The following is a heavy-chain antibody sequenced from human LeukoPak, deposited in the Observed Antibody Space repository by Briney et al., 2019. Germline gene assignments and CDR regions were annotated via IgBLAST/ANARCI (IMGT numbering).Heavy chain of an antibody. V-gene: IGHV3-9*01. D-gene: IGHD3-9*01. Sequence: GGSLRLSCAASGFTFDDYAMHWVRQAPGKGLEWVSGISWNSGSIGYADSVKGRFTISRDNAKNSLYLQMDSLRAEDTALYYCAKDRGLRYFDWSNYFDYWGQGTLVTVSS. CDR2: ISWNSGSI. CDR3: AKDRGLRYFDWSNYFDY. CDR1: GFTFDDYA. J-gene: IGHJ4*02.